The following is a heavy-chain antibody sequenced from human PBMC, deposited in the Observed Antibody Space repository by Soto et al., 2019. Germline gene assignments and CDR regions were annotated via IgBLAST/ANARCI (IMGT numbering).Heavy chain of an antibody. V-gene: IGHV4-30-4*01. CDR2: IYYSGST. J-gene: IGHJ5*02. Sequence: SETLSLTCTVSGGPISSGDYYWSWIRQPPGKGLEWIGYIYYSGSTYYNPSLKSRVTISVDTSKNQFSLKLSSVTAADTAVYYCARFSLDRFDPWGQGTLVTVSS. D-gene: IGHD1-1*01. CDR3: ARFSLDRFDP. CDR1: GGPISSGDYY.